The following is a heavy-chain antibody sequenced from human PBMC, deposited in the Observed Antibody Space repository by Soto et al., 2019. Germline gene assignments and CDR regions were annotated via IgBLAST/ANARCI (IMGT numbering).Heavy chain of an antibody. Sequence: GGSLRLSCTASGFTFGDYAMSWFRQAPGKGLEWVGFIRSKAYGGTTEYAASVKGRFTISRDDSKSIAYLQMNSLKTEDTAVYYCTTSAGYSSGWYSDAFDIWGQGTMVTVSS. J-gene: IGHJ3*02. CDR2: IRSKAYGGTT. CDR1: GFTFGDYA. CDR3: TTSAGYSSGWYSDAFDI. V-gene: IGHV3-49*03. D-gene: IGHD6-19*01.